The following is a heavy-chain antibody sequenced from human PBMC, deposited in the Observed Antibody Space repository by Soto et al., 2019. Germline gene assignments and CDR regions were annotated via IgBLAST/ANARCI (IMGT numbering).Heavy chain of an antibody. CDR1: GYSFHSYW. CDR2: IDPSDSYT. CDR3: ARLWFGDQSDY. Sequence: PGESLKISCKASGYSFHSYWINWVRQMPGKGLEWMGRIDPSDSYTNYSPSFQGHVTISVDKSISTAYLQWSSLKASDTAMYFCARLWFGDQSDYWGQGTLVTVSS. J-gene: IGHJ4*02. D-gene: IGHD3-10*01. V-gene: IGHV5-10-1*01.